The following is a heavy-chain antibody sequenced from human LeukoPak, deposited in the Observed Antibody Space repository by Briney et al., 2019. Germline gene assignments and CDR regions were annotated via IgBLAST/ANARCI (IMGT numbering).Heavy chain of an antibody. D-gene: IGHD2-8*01. CDR2: IWYGGSNK. V-gene: IGHV3-33*01. Sequence: PWRSLRLSCAVSGFTFSNYDMQWVRQAPGKGLEWVAVIWYGGSNKYYADSVKGRFTISRDNSMNTLYLQMNTLRAEDTAVYYCARDPGGVVYFDYWGQGTLVTVSS. J-gene: IGHJ4*02. CDR3: ARDPGGVVYFDY. CDR1: GFTFSNYD.